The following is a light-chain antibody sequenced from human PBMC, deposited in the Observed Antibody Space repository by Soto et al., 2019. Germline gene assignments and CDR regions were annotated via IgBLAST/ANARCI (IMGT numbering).Light chain of an antibody. J-gene: IGLJ1*01. CDR3: QSYDSSLSGYV. CDR2: GNT. CDR1: SSNIGTGYD. V-gene: IGLV1-40*01. Sequence: QSVLTQPPSVSGAPGQRVTISCTGSSSNIGTGYDVHWYPQLPGTAPKLLIYGNTNRPSGVPDRFSGSKSGTSASLAITGLQAEDEADYYFQSYDSSLSGYVFGTGTKLTVL.